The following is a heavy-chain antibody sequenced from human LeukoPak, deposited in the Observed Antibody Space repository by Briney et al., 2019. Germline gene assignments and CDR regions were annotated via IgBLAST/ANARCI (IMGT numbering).Heavy chain of an antibody. CDR2: ILDSGDS. CDR3: ARHPAIYYDSLGEFDY. J-gene: IGHJ4*02. Sequence: SETLSLTCTVSDGSISNYYWSWTRQPPGKGLEWIGYILDSGDSDYNPSFKSRVTISMDTSKNQFSLRLPSVTATDTAVYYCARHPAIYYDSLGEFDYWGQGTLVTVSS. V-gene: IGHV4-59*08. D-gene: IGHD3-22*01. CDR1: DGSISNYY.